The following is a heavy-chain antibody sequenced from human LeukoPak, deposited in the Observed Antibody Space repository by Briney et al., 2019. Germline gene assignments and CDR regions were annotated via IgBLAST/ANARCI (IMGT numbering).Heavy chain of an antibody. Sequence: GASVKVSCKASGGTFSSYAISWVRQAPGQGLEWMGGIIPIFGTANYAQKFQGRVTITADESTSTAYMELSSLRSEDTAVYYCARDRRGGYSSSWYWDYWGQGTLVTVSS. J-gene: IGHJ4*02. CDR1: GGTFSSYA. CDR2: IIPIFGTA. D-gene: IGHD6-13*01. V-gene: IGHV1-69*13. CDR3: ARDRRGGYSSSWYWDY.